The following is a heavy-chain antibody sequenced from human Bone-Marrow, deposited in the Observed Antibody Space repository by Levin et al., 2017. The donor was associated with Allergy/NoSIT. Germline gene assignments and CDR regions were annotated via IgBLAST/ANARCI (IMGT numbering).Heavy chain of an antibody. V-gene: IGHV3-7*01. CDR3: ARDGDGYPS. J-gene: IGHJ5*02. CDR2: IKEDGIDK. D-gene: IGHD2-21*02. Sequence: LSLTCVASGFDFRNNWMSWVRQTPGTGLEWVANIKEDGIDKYYIDSVKGRFTISRDNAKNSLYLQMNSLRVEDTAVYYCARDGDGYPSWGQGTLVIVSS. CDR1: GFDFRNNW.